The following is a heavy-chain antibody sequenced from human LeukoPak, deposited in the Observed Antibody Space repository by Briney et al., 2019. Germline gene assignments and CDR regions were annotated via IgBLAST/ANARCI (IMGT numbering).Heavy chain of an antibody. Sequence: SETLSLTCTVSGGSISSYYWSWIRQPPGKGLEWIGYIYYSGSTNYNPSLQSRVTMSVDTSMNQFSLKLGSVTAADTAVYYCARDSGGIAESWGQGTLVTVSS. J-gene: IGHJ5*02. CDR3: ARDSGGIAES. CDR2: IYYSGST. D-gene: IGHD6-13*01. V-gene: IGHV4-59*01. CDR1: GGSISSYY.